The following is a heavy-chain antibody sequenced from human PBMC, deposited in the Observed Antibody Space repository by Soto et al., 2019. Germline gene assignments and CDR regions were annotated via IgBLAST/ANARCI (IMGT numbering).Heavy chain of an antibody. CDR2: ISAYNGNT. Sequence: ASVKVSCKASGYTFTSYGISWVRQAPGQGLEWMGWISAYNGNTNYAQKLQGRVTMTTDTSTSTAYTELRSLRSDDTAVYYCARDRWLKIHTFKDYWGQGTLVTVSS. J-gene: IGHJ4*02. V-gene: IGHV1-18*04. CDR1: GYTFTSYG. D-gene: IGHD5-12*01. CDR3: ARDRWLKIHTFKDY.